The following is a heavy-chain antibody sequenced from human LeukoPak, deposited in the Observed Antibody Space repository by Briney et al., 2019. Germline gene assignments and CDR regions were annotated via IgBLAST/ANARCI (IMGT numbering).Heavy chain of an antibody. V-gene: IGHV3-7*01. Sequence: GSLRLSCAASGFTFSSYWMSWVRQAPGKGLEWVANIKQDGSEKYYVDSVKGRFTISRDNAKNSLYLQMNSLRGEDTAVYYCARAKVTYYDFWSGYTYYYYMDVWGKGTTVTVSS. J-gene: IGHJ6*03. CDR2: IKQDGSEK. CDR3: ARAKVTYYDFWSGYTYYYYMDV. D-gene: IGHD3-3*01. CDR1: GFTFSSYW.